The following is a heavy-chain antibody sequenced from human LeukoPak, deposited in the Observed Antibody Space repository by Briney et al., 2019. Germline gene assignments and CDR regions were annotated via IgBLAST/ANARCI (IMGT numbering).Heavy chain of an antibody. CDR3: ARGGGLDV. CDR1: GFAFSSNP. J-gene: IGHJ6*02. Sequence: GGSLRLSCAASGFAFSSNPMSWARQAPGKGLEWVASINHNGNVNYYVDSVKGRFTISRDNAKNSLYLQMSNLRAEDTAVYFCARGGGLDVWGQGATVTVSS. CDR2: INHNGNVN. V-gene: IGHV3-7*03. D-gene: IGHD3-16*01.